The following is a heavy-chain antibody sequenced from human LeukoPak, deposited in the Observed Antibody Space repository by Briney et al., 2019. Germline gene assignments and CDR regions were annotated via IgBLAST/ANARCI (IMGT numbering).Heavy chain of an antibody. J-gene: IGHJ6*02. CDR2: INAGNGNT. CDR1: GYTFTGYY. D-gene: IGHD6-13*01. Sequence: ASVKVSCKASGYTFTGYYMHWVRQAPGQRLEWMGWINAGNGNTKYSQKFQGRVTITRDTSASTAYMELSSLRSEDTAVYYCAREPTIEIAAAGTPGFEGMDVWGQGTTVTVSS. CDR3: AREPTIEIAAAGTPGFEGMDV. V-gene: IGHV1-3*01.